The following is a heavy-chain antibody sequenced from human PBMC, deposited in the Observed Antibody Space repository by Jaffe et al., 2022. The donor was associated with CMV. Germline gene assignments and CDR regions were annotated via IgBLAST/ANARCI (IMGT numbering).Heavy chain of an antibody. J-gene: IGHJ6*03. V-gene: IGHV3-7*03. CDR2: IKQDGSEK. Sequence: EVQLVESGGGLVQPGGSLRLSCAASGFTFSSYWMSWVRQAPGKGLEWVANIKQDGSEKYYVDSVKGRFTISRDNAKNSLYLQMNSLRAEDTAVYYCARDIHYYYYYMDVWGKGTTVTVSS. CDR3: ARDIHYYYYYMDV. CDR1: GFTFSSYW.